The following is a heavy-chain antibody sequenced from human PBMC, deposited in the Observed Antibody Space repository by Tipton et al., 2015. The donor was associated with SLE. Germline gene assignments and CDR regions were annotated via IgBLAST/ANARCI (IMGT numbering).Heavy chain of an antibody. V-gene: IGHV1-18*04. CDR3: ARVEGGGTLTARD. D-gene: IGHD2-21*02. CDR2: ISVYNGDT. CDR1: RYTFTNYV. J-gene: IGHJ4*02. Sequence: QVQLVQSGAEVKKPGASVKVSCKASRYTFTNYVLIWVRQAPGQGLEWMGWISVYNGDTNYAQRFQGRVTMTTDTSTSTAYMELRSLRSDDTAVYYCARVEGGGTLTARDWGQGTLVSVSS.